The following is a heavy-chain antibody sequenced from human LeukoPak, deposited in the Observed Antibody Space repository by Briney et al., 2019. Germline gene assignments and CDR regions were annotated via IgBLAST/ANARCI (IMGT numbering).Heavy chain of an antibody. CDR3: ASHYGPGPV. V-gene: IGHV1-2*06. CDR1: GYSFNAHH. CDR2: IQPETGDT. D-gene: IGHD3-10*01. J-gene: IGHJ4*02. Sequence: GASVKVPCKASGYSFNAHHIHWVRQAPGQGLEWMGRIQPETGDTDYAQKFQGRATITRDTSTTTGYMELTSLISDDTAVYYCASHYGPGPVWGQGTLVTVS.